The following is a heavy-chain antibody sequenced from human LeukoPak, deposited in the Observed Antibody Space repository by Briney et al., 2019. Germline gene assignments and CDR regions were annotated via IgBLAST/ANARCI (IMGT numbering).Heavy chain of an antibody. CDR3: ARVAGNCGGDCYRLLY. CDR2: MNPNSGNT. V-gene: IGHV1-8*01. CDR1: GYTFTSYD. D-gene: IGHD2-21*01. J-gene: IGHJ4*02. Sequence: ASVKVSCKASGYTFTSYDSNWVRQATGQGLELLGWMNPNSGNTGYAQKFQGRVTMTRNTSISTAYMELSNLRSEGTAVYYCARVAGNCGGDCYRLLYWGQGTLVTVSS.